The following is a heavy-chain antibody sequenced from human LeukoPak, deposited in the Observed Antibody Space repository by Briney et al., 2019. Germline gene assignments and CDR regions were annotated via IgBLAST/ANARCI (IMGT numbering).Heavy chain of an antibody. V-gene: IGHV3-74*01. Sequence: GGPLRLSCAASGRYWMHWVRQAPGKGLVWVSHINSNGSWTSYADSVKGRFTISKDNAKNTVYLQMNNLRAEDTAVYYCVSFYETYWGRGTLVTVSS. CDR2: INSNGSWT. D-gene: IGHD2/OR15-2a*01. CDR3: VSFYETY. J-gene: IGHJ4*02. CDR1: GRYW.